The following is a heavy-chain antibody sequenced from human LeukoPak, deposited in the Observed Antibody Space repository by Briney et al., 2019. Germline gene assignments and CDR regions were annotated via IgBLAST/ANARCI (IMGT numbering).Heavy chain of an antibody. CDR1: GGPISSSSYY. Sequence: SETLSLTCTVSGGPISSSSYYWGWIRQPPGKGLEWIGSIYYSGSTYYNSSLKSRVTISVDTSKNQFSLKLSSVTAADTAVYYCARTGVWGSYRYDWFDPWGQGTLVTVSS. V-gene: IGHV4-39*07. CDR3: ARTGVWGSYRYDWFDP. D-gene: IGHD3-16*02. J-gene: IGHJ5*02. CDR2: IYYSGST.